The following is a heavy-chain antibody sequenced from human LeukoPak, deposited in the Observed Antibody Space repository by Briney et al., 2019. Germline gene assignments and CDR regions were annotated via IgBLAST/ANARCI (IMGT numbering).Heavy chain of an antibody. Sequence: SETLSLTCTVSGGSISSGDYYWSWIRQPPGKGLEWIGYTYYSGSTYYNPSLKSRVTISVDTSKNQFSLKLSSVTAADTAVYYCAISNYDFWSGYSGSFDPWGQGTLVTVSS. CDR3: AISNYDFWSGYSGSFDP. V-gene: IGHV4-30-4*01. J-gene: IGHJ5*02. CDR1: GGSISSGDYY. CDR2: TYYSGST. D-gene: IGHD3-3*01.